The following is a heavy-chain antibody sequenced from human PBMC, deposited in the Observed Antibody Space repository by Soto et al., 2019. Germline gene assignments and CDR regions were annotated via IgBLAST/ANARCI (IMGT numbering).Heavy chain of an antibody. Sequence: QITLKESGPTLVKPTEALTLTCTFSGFSLTTSGVGVGWLRQSPGKALEWLALIFWSDDKRYNPPLRNRLTITKDASKNQVVLRMTNMDTVDTATYFCAHRVPLTTGAVDYWGQGALVTVSS. CDR1: GFSLTTSGVG. CDR3: AHRVPLTTGAVDY. V-gene: IGHV2-5*01. J-gene: IGHJ4*02. CDR2: IFWSDDK. D-gene: IGHD4-17*01.